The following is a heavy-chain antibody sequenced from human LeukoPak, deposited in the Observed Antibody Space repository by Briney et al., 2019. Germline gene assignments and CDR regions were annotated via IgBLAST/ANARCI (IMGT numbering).Heavy chain of an antibody. CDR2: IYYSGST. V-gene: IGHV4-59*08. CDR3: ARGGYYYGSGSR. D-gene: IGHD3-10*01. CDR1: GGSISSYY. J-gene: IGHJ4*02. Sequence: SETLSLTCTVSGGSISSYYWSWIRQPPGKGLEWIGYIYYSGSTNYNPSLKSRVTISVDTSKNQFSLKLSSVTAADTAVYYCARGGYYYGSGSRWGQGTLVTVSS.